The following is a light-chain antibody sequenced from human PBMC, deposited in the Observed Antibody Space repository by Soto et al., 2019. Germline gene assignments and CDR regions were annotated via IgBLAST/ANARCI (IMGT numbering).Light chain of an antibody. Sequence: EIVLTQSPATLSLSPGERATLSCWASQSVNRYLVWYQHKPGQAPRLLMYDASKSATVIPARVSGGRSGTKFTLTTSSREPEDFAVYYCQQRDSRPWTFGRGTKVDIK. CDR3: QQRDSRPWT. V-gene: IGKV3-11*01. J-gene: IGKJ1*01. CDR2: DAS. CDR1: QSVNRY.